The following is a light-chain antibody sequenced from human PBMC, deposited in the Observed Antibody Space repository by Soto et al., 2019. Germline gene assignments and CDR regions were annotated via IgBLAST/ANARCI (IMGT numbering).Light chain of an antibody. CDR3: QQYGHSLPWT. CDR2: GAY. CDR1: PSLTSRY. J-gene: IGKJ1*01. Sequence: EVVLTQSPGTLSLSLGERATLSCRASPSLTSRYLAWFQQKPGQAPRLLIYGAYSRSTGIPDRFSCSGSGTHFTLTISRLEPEDFAVYYCQQYGHSLPWTFGQGTRVEIK. V-gene: IGKV3-20*01.